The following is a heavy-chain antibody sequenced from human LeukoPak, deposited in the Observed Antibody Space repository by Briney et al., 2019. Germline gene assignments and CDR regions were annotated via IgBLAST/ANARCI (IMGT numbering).Heavy chain of an antibody. V-gene: IGHV3-74*03. D-gene: IGHD3-10*02. J-gene: IGHJ6*04. Sequence: GGSLRLSCAAAGFTFSNYWMHWVRQAPGKGLVWVAAIKTDGSDMQYADSVKGRFTISRDNAKNSLYLQMDSLRAEDTAVYYCAELGITMIGGVWGKGTTVTISS. CDR2: IKTDGSDM. CDR1: GFTFSNYW. CDR3: AELGITMIGGV.